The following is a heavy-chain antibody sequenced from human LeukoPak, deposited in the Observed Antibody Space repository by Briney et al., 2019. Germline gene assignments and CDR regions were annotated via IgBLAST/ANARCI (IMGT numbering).Heavy chain of an antibody. Sequence: SETLSLTCAVYGGSFSGYYWSWIRQPPGKGLEWIGEIKHSGSTNYNPPLKSRVTLSVDPSKNQFSLKVRSVTAADTAVYYCARGVMVRGVLYYYYGMDVWGKGTTVTVSS. CDR2: IKHSGST. J-gene: IGHJ6*04. V-gene: IGHV4-34*01. D-gene: IGHD3-10*01. CDR1: GGSFSGYY. CDR3: ARGVMVRGVLYYYYGMDV.